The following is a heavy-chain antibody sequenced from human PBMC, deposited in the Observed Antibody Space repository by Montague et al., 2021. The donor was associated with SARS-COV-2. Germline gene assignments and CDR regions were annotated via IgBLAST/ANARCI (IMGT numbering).Heavy chain of an antibody. J-gene: IGHJ4*02. CDR2: TNYRSKWTS. D-gene: IGHD4-17*01. V-gene: IGHV6-1*01. Sequence: CAISGDSVWSNTAAWNWIRQSPSGGLEWLGGTNYRSKWTSDCATSVEGRISIDPDTSKNQFFLHLRSVTPEDTGVYYCVRGTGSAQAGFDAWGQGTLVTVSS. CDR1: GDSVWSNTAA. CDR3: VRGTGSAQAGFDA.